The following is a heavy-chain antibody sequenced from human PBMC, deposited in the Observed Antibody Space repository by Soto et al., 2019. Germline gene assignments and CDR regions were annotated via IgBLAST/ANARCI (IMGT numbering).Heavy chain of an antibody. Sequence: SVKVSCKASGGTFSSYAISWVRQAPGQGLEWMGGIIPIFGTANYAQKFQGRVTITADESTSTAYMELSSLRSEDTAVYYCAKSGTPITMVRGVIDHYYGMDVWGQGTTVTVSS. J-gene: IGHJ6*02. CDR1: GGTFSSYA. D-gene: IGHD3-10*01. V-gene: IGHV1-69*13. CDR3: AKSGTPITMVRGVIDHYYGMDV. CDR2: IIPIFGTA.